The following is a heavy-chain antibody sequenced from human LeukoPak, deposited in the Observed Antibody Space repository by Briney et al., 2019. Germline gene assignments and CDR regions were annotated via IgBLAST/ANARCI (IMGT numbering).Heavy chain of an antibody. D-gene: IGHD3-16*02. CDR2: IKEEGSER. CDR3: ARGGALFIGY. V-gene: IGHV3-7*03. CDR1: LFTFSNYW. J-gene: IGHJ4*02. Sequence: QPGGSLTLSCAASLFTFSNYWMTWVRQVPGKGLEWVAHIKEEGSERYHVDSVKGRFTISRDNAKDSLYLQMNSLRADDTAVYYCARGGALFIGYWGQGTLVTVSS.